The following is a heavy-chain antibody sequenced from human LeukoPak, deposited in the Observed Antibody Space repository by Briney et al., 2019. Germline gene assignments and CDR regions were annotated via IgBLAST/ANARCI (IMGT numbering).Heavy chain of an antibody. J-gene: IGHJ6*03. CDR1: DYSISSDYY. Sequence: ASETLSLTCVVSDYSISSDYYWSWIRQPAGKGLEWIGRIYTSGSTNYNPSLKSRVTISVDTSKNQFSLKLSSVTAADTAVYYCARERHGYCSSTSCYERVDYYYMDVWGKGTTVTVSS. D-gene: IGHD2-2*01. CDR2: IYTSGST. CDR3: ARERHGYCSSTSCYERVDYYYMDV. V-gene: IGHV4-61*02.